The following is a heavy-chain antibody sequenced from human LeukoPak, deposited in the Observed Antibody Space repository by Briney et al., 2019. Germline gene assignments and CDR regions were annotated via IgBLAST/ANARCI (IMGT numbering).Heavy chain of an antibody. D-gene: IGHD3-10*01. CDR1: GFTCSSYA. Sequence: PGGSLRLSCAASGFTCSSYAMSWVRQAPGKGLEWVSAISGSGGSTYYADSVKGRFTISRDNSKNTLYLQMNSLRAEDTAVYYCAKAGRGVRGVIYTGVDYWGQGTLVTVSS. J-gene: IGHJ4*02. CDR3: AKAGRGVRGVIYTGVDY. V-gene: IGHV3-23*01. CDR2: ISGSGGST.